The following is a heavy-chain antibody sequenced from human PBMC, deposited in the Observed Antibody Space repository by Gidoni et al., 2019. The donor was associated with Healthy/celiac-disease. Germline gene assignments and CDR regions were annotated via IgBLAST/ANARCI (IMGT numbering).Heavy chain of an antibody. CDR1: GGTFSSYA. CDR2: IIPIFGTA. D-gene: IGHD4-17*01. Sequence: QVQLVQSGAEVKKPGSSVKVSCKASGGTFSSYAISWVRQAPGQGLEWMGGIIPIFGTANYAQKFQGRVTITADESTSTAYMELSSLRSEDTAVYYCAIGSDYGGKTGHDAFDIWGQGTMVTVSS. CDR3: AIGSDYGGKTGHDAFDI. V-gene: IGHV1-69*01. J-gene: IGHJ3*02.